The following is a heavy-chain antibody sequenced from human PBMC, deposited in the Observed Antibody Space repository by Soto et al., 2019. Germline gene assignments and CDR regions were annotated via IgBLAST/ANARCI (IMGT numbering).Heavy chain of an antibody. CDR3: LSETVTRDQVAVY. CDR1: GDTFTTYA. Sequence: ASVKVSCKASGDTFTTYAMHWVRQAPGQRLEWMGWINAGNGNTKYSQKFQGRVTITRDTSASTAYMELSSLRSEDTAVYYCLSETVTRDQVAVYLRQATLVT. D-gene: IGHD4-17*01. CDR2: INAGNGNT. J-gene: IGHJ4*02. V-gene: IGHV1-3*01.